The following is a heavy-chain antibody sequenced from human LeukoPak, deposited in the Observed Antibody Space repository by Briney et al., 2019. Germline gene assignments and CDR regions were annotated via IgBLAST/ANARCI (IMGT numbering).Heavy chain of an antibody. CDR2: ITSNYDSI. J-gene: IGHJ6*02. D-gene: IGHD3-3*01. CDR3: AKDLVLRFLEWLLGGYGMDV. Sequence: PGGSLRLSCAASGFIFSTYTMNWVRQAPGKGLELVSSITSNYDSIYYADSVKGRFTISRDDGENSLYLQMNSLRAEDTAVYYCAKDLVLRFLEWLLGGYGMDVWGQGTTVTVSS. CDR1: GFIFSTYT. V-gene: IGHV3-21*06.